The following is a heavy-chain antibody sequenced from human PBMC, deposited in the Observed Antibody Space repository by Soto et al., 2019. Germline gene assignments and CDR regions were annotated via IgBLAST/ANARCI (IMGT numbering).Heavy chain of an antibody. J-gene: IGHJ4*02. CDR3: ARDGHHLDY. Sequence: QVQLVQSGPEVKKPGASVKVSCKASGYTFSSYGISWLRQAPGQGLEWMGWISAYNGNKNYAQKLQGRVTMTTDTSTSTADMDLRSLRSDDKDVYYCARDGHHLDYWGQGTLVTVSS. CDR1: GYTFSSYG. V-gene: IGHV1-18*01. CDR2: ISAYNGNK.